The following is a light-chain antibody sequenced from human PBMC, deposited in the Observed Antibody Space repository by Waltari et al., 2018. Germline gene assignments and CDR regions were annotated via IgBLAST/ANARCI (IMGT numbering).Light chain of an antibody. V-gene: IGKV3-11*01. CDR2: DAS. J-gene: IGKJ4*01. CDR1: QSVSSY. Sequence: IVLTQSPATLSLSPGERATLSCRASQSVSSYLAWYQQKPGQAPRLLIYDASNRATGIPARFRGSGSGTDFTLTISSLEPEDFAVYYCQQRSHWPTFGGGTKVEIK. CDR3: QQRSHWPT.